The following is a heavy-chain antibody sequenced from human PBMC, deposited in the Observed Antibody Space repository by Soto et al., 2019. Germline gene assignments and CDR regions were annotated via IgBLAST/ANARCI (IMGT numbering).Heavy chain of an antibody. CDR3: ASALATTVKGY. D-gene: IGHD4-17*01. CDR1: GFTFSSYS. J-gene: IGHJ4*02. V-gene: IGHV3-48*01. Sequence: PGGSLRLSCAASGFTFSSYSMNWVRQAPGKGLEWVSYISSSSSTIYYADSVKGRFTISRDNAKNSLYLQMNSLRAEDTAVYYCASALATTVKGYWGQGTLVTVSS. CDR2: ISSSSSTI.